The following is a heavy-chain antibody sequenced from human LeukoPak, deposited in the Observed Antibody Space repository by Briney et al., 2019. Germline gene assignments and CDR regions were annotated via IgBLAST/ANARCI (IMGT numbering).Heavy chain of an antibody. Sequence: ASVKVSCKASGYTFTNYGISWVRQAPGKGLEWMGWISGYNGNTNYAQKVQGRATMTRDSSTSTAYMELRRLTSDDTAVYYCAREEGDWGDAFDIWGQGTLVTVSS. CDR1: GYTFTNYG. D-gene: IGHD2-21*02. CDR2: ISGYNGNT. J-gene: IGHJ3*02. CDR3: AREEGDWGDAFDI. V-gene: IGHV1-18*01.